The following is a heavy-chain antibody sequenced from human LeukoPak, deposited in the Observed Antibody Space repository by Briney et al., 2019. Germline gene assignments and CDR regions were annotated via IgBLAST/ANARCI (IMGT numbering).Heavy chain of an antibody. Sequence: ETLSLTCAVYGGSFSGYYWSWIRQPPGKGLEWIGGISHSGGSSYNPSLKSRVTMSLDTSKNQFSLKLSSVTAADTAIYYCARGAPYSSGWYAYWGQGILVTVSS. CDR1: GGSFSGYY. D-gene: IGHD6-19*01. CDR3: ARGAPYSSGWYAY. J-gene: IGHJ4*02. V-gene: IGHV4-34*01. CDR2: ISHSGGS.